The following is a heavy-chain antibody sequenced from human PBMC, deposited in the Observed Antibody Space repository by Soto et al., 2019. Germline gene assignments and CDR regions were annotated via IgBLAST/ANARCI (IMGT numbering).Heavy chain of an antibody. D-gene: IGHD2-2*01. CDR3: AKAPVRVVVPAAIVWFDP. CDR1: GFTFSSYA. J-gene: IGHJ5*02. Sequence: EVQLLESGGGLVQPGGSLRLSCAASGFTFSSYAMSWVRQAPGKGLEWVSAISGSGGSTYYADSVKGRFTISRDNAKNTLYLQMNSLRAEDTAVYYGAKAPVRVVVPAAIVWFDPWGQGTLVTVSS. CDR2: ISGSGGST. V-gene: IGHV3-23*01.